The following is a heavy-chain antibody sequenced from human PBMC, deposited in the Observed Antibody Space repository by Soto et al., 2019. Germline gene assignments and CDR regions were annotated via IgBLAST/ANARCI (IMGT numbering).Heavy chain of an antibody. Sequence: SETLSLTCTVSGGSISSNIYYWSWIRQPPGKGLEWIGYIFYSGSTNYNPSLKSRVTISVDTSKNHFSLKLSFVTVADPAVYYCARRYGGNFDYWGQGTLVTVSS. D-gene: IGHD1-26*01. V-gene: IGHV4-61*01. CDR3: ARRYGGNFDY. CDR1: GGSISSNIYY. J-gene: IGHJ4*02. CDR2: IFYSGST.